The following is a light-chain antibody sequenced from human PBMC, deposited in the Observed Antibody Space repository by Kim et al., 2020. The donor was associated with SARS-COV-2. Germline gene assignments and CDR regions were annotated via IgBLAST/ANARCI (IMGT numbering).Light chain of an antibody. Sequence: EIVLTQSPGTLSLSPGERATLSCRASQSVSSSYLAWYQQKPGQAPRLLIFGASSRATGIPDRFSGSGSGTDFTLTISRVEPEDFAVYYCQQYGSPLYTFGQGTKLEI. CDR2: GAS. J-gene: IGKJ2*01. CDR3: QQYGSPLYT. CDR1: QSVSSSY. V-gene: IGKV3-20*01.